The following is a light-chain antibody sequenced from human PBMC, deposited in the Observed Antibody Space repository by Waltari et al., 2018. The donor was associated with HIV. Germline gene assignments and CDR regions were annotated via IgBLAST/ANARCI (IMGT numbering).Light chain of an antibody. CDR1: SPNIASNT. CDR3: AAWDDSLYGEL. J-gene: IGLJ2*01. Sequence: QSVLTQPPSASATPGQRFTLSCSRGSPNIASNTVNWYQQFSGTAPKLLISSNDQRPSGVPDRFSGSKSGTSASLVISELQSQDEADYHCAAWDDSLYGELFGGGTKLTVL. CDR2: SND. V-gene: IGLV1-44*01.